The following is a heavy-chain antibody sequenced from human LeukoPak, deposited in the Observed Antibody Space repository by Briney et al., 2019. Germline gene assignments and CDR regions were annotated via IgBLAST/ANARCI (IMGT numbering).Heavy chain of an antibody. J-gene: IGHJ5*02. Sequence: SETLSLTCNVSGDSITSSYYWGWIRQPPGKGLEWIGSISYSGSAYYNPSLKSRLTISVDTSKNHFSLILDSVTAAGTAVYYCARHPDYSRFDPWGLGTLVTVSS. D-gene: IGHD4-11*01. CDR2: ISYSGSA. CDR1: GDSITSSYY. V-gene: IGHV4-39*02. CDR3: ARHPDYSRFDP.